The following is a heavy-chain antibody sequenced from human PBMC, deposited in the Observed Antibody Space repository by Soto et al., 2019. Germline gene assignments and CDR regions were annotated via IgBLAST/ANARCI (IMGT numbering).Heavy chain of an antibody. J-gene: IGHJ6*02. CDR3: AKPLGYYYDSSGYYGNYYYYGMDV. V-gene: IGHV3-23*01. CDR2: ISGSGGST. Sequence: LRLSCAASGFTFSSYAMSWVRQAPGKGLEWVSAISGSGGSTYYADSVKGRFTISRDNSKNTLYLQMNSLRAEDTAVYYCAKPLGYYYDSSGYYGNYYYYGMDVWGQGTTVTVSS. CDR1: GFTFSSYA. D-gene: IGHD3-22*01.